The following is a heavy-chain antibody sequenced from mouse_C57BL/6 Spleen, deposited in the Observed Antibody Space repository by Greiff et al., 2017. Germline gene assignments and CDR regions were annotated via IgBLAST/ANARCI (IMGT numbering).Heavy chain of an antibody. V-gene: IGHV1-82*01. J-gene: IGHJ3*01. CDR3: ARSGGGGYDWFAY. D-gene: IGHD2-2*01. CDR2: IYPGDGDT. CDR1: GYAFSSSW. Sequence: VQLQQSGPELVKPGASVKISCKASGYAFSSSWMNWVKQRPGKGLEWIGRIYPGDGDTNYNGKFKGKATLTADKSSSTAYMQLSSLTSEDSAVYFCARSGGGGYDWFAYWGQGTLVTVSA.